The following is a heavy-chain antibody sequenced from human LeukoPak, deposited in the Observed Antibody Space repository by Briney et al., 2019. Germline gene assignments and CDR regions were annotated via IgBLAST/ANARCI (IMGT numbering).Heavy chain of an antibody. V-gene: IGHV3-74*03. CDR1: GFTFSSYW. J-gene: IGHJ4*02. D-gene: IGHD3-16*02. CDR2: INSDGSST. Sequence: PGGSLRLSCVASGFTFSSYWMHWVRQAPGKGLVWVSRINSDGSSTKCADSVKGRFTISRDNAKNTLYLQMNSLRADDTAVYYCARAGSYRFDYWGQGTLVTVSS. CDR3: ARAGSYRFDY.